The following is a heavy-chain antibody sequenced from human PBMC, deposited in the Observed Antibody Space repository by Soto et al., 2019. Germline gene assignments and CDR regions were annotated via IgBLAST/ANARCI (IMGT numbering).Heavy chain of an antibody. CDR3: ARGRDTYYYDSSGYSGWYFDL. V-gene: IGHV1-69*13. CDR1: GGTYSSDG. J-gene: IGHJ2*01. D-gene: IGHD3-22*01. Sequence: SVKVSCKASGGTYSSDGISWVRQAPGQGLEWMGGITPIFRATKYAQKFQGRVTITADESTSTAYMELSSLRSEDTAVYYCARGRDTYYYDSSGYSGWYFDLWGRGTLVTVSS. CDR2: ITPIFRAT.